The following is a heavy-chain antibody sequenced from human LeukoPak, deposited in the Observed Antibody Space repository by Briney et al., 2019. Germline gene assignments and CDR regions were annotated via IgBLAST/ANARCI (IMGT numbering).Heavy chain of an antibody. D-gene: IGHD6-13*01. CDR3: AKGDKMAAGGTEYFDN. CDR1: GFDIAGNY. Sequence: GGSLRLSCAASGFDIAGNYMSWVRQAPGKGLEWVSAIYVGLFTEYADSVKGRFTISRDNSKNTLYLQMNRLRAEDTAVYYCAKGDKMAAGGTEYFDNWGQGTLVTVSS. CDR2: IYVGLFT. J-gene: IGHJ4*02. V-gene: IGHV3-53*01.